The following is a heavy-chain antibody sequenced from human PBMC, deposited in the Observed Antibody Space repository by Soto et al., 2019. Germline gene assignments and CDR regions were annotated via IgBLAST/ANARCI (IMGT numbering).Heavy chain of an antibody. CDR1: GYSFTSYW. Sequence: PGESLKISCKGSGYSFTSYWISWVRQIPGKGLEWMGRIDPSDSYTNYSPSFQGHVTISADKSISTAYLQWSSLEASDTAMYYCARHYYDSSGYYYGPRTHKFDYWGQGTLVTVSS. CDR2: IDPSDSYT. J-gene: IGHJ4*02. CDR3: ARHYYDSSGYYYGPRTHKFDY. D-gene: IGHD3-22*01. V-gene: IGHV5-10-1*01.